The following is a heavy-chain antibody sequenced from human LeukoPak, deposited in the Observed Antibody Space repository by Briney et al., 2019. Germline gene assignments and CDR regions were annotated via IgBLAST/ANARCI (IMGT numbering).Heavy chain of an antibody. D-gene: IGHD6-6*01. CDR1: GFTFSSYS. V-gene: IGHV3-30*03. Sequence: GRSLRLSCAASGFTFSSYSIHWVRQAPGKGLEWVTVISADGRTQYYSDSVKGRFTISRDNSLNTLHLQMNSLRAEDTAVYYCARDLSTEYSSSSPFDYWGQGTLVTVSS. J-gene: IGHJ4*02. CDR2: ISADGRTQ. CDR3: ARDLSTEYSSSSPFDY.